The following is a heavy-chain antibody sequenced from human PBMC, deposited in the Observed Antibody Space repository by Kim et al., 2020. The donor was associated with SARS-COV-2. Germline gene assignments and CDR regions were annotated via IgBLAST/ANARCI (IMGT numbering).Heavy chain of an antibody. V-gene: IGHV1-69*04. Sequence: SVKVSCKASGGTFSSYAISWVRQAPGQGLEWMGRIIPTLGIANYAQKFQGRVTITADKSTSTAYMELSSLRSEDTAVYYCARGCSYDSSGYYYDYYYGMDVWGQGTTVTVSS. CDR2: IIPTLGIA. D-gene: IGHD3-22*01. J-gene: IGHJ6*02. CDR3: ARGCSYDSSGYYYDYYYGMDV. CDR1: GGTFSSYA.